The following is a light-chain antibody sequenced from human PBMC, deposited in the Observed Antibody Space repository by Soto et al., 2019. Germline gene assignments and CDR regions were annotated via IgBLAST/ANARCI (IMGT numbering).Light chain of an antibody. J-gene: IGKJ4*01. CDR3: QQYDNLPS. Sequence: DIQMTQSPSSLSPSVGDRVTITCQASQDISNYLNWYHQKPGKAPKLLIYDASNLETGVPSRFSGSGSGTDFTFTISSLQPEDIATYHCQQYDNLPSFGGGTKVDIK. CDR1: QDISNY. V-gene: IGKV1-33*01. CDR2: DAS.